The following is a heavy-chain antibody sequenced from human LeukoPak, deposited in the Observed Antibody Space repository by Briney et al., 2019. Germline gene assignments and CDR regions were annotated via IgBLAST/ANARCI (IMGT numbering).Heavy chain of an antibody. J-gene: IGHJ4*02. Sequence: GESLKISCKDSGYSFTSYWIGWVRQMPGRGLEWMGIVYPGDSDTRYSPSFQGQVTISADKSISTAYLQWSSLKASDTAMYYCARPQPHTSFAFDYWGQGTLVTVSS. CDR1: GYSFTSYW. V-gene: IGHV5-51*01. D-gene: IGHD1-26*01. CDR3: ARPQPHTSFAFDY. CDR2: VYPGDSDT.